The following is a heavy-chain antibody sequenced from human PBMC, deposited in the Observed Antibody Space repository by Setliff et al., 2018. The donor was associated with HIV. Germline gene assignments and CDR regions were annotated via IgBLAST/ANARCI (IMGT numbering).Heavy chain of an antibody. D-gene: IGHD3-9*01. CDR3: ARVGRYSDWYDHAFDI. CDR1: GYTFTSHG. Sequence: ASVKVSCKASGYTFTSHGISWVRQAPGQGLEWMGWISAYNGNTNYAQKLQGRVTMTTDTSTSTAYMELRSLRSDDTAVYYCARVGRYSDWYDHAFDIWGQGTMVTVSS. CDR2: ISAYNGNT. V-gene: IGHV1-18*01. J-gene: IGHJ3*02.